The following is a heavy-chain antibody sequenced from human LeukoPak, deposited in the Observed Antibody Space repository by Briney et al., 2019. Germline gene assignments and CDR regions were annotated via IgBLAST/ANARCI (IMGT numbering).Heavy chain of an antibody. V-gene: IGHV4-39*01. J-gene: IGHJ5*02. CDR3: AGIGIAAACWFDP. CDR2: IYYGGGT. D-gene: IGHD6-13*01. CDR1: GGSISRSSYY. Sequence: RASETLSLTCTVSGGSISRSSYYWGWIRQTPGKGPEWIGSIYYGGGTYYNPSLKSRVTISVDTSKNKFSLKMSSVTPANPAGYYCAGIGIAAACWFDPWGQGTLVTVSS.